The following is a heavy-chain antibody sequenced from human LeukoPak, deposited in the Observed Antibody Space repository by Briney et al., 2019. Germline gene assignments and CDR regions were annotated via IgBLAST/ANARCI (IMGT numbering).Heavy chain of an antibody. V-gene: IGHV5-51*01. Sequence: GESLKISRKGSGYSFTSYCIGWVRQMPGKGLEWMGIIYPGDSDTRYSPSFQGQVTIPADKSISTAYLQWSSLKASDTAMYYCARGETMVRGFSGFDPWGQGTLVTVSS. CDR1: GYSFTSYC. CDR3: ARGETMVRGFSGFDP. J-gene: IGHJ5*02. D-gene: IGHD3-10*01. CDR2: IYPGDSDT.